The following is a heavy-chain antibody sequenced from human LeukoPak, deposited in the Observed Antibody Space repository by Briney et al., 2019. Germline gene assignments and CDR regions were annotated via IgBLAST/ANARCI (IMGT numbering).Heavy chain of an antibody. CDR1: GYTFTSYD. Sequence: GASVKVSCKASGYTFTSYDINWVRQATGQGLEWMGWMNPNSGNTGYAQKFQGRVTLTRNTSISTAYMELSSLRSEDTAVYYCARDRSEDSGSYQLMDCWGQGTLVTVSS. V-gene: IGHV1-8*01. J-gene: IGHJ4*02. CDR2: MNPNSGNT. D-gene: IGHD1-26*01. CDR3: ARDRSEDSGSYQLMDC.